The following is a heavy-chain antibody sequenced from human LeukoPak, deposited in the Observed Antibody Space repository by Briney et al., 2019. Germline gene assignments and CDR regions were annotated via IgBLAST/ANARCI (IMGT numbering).Heavy chain of an antibody. CDR3: ARGAAWGGYDY. CDR2: ITSNGGRT. V-gene: IGHV3-64*01. Sequence: GGSLRLSCAASGFIFSDYDVPWVRQAPGKGLEFVSAITSNGGRTFYANSVKGRFTISRDNSKNALYLQMDSLRADDMAVYYCARGAAWGGYDYWGQGALVTVSS. J-gene: IGHJ4*02. D-gene: IGHD3-16*01. CDR1: GFIFSDYD.